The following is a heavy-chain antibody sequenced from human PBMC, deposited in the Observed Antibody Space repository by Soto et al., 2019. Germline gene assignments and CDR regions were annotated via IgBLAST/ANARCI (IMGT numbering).Heavy chain of an antibody. CDR1: GFTFSSYA. Sequence: GGSLSLSCAASGFTFSSYAMHWVRQAPGKGLEWVAVISYDGSNKYYADSVKGRFTISRDNSKNTLYLQMNSLRAEDTAVYYCARGEDYYGSGSLFDYWGQGTLVTVSS. CDR2: ISYDGSNK. J-gene: IGHJ4*02. V-gene: IGHV3-30-3*01. CDR3: ARGEDYYGSGSLFDY. D-gene: IGHD3-10*01.